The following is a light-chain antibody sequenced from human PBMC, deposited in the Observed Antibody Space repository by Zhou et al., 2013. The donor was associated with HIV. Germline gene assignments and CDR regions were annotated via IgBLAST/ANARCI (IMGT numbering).Light chain of an antibody. CDR1: QSVSMTS. Sequence: EVVLTQSPATLSLFPGERATVSCRASQSVSMTSLAWYQQRPGQAPRLLIYGASSRATGVPDRFSASASASDFTLSISRLEPEDFAVYYCQQYGSSPYTFGQGTKLEIK. CDR2: GAS. V-gene: IGKV3-20*01. CDR3: QQYGSSPYT. J-gene: IGKJ2*01.